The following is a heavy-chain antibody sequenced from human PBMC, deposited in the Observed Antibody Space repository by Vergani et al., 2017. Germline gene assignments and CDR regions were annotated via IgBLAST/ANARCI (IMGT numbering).Heavy chain of an antibody. Sequence: QVQLVQSGAEVKKPGSSVKVSCKAFGGTFSSYAISWVRQAPGQGLEWMGRIIPILGIANYAQKFQGRVTITADKSMSTAYLELSSLRSEDTAVYYCARGGTRYYFDYWGQGTLVTVSS. CDR2: IIPILGIA. CDR1: GGTFSSYA. CDR3: ARGGTRYYFDY. D-gene: IGHD3-16*01. V-gene: IGHV1-69*04. J-gene: IGHJ4*02.